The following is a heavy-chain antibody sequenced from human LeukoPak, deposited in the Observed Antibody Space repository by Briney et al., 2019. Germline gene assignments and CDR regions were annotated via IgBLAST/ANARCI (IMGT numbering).Heavy chain of an antibody. J-gene: IGHJ3*02. CDR3: ARDHSRTLTYYYDSSSDTFDI. D-gene: IGHD3-22*01. CDR2: ISAYNGNT. CDR1: GYTFTSYG. Sequence: GASVKVSCKASGYTFTSYGIRWVRQAPGQGLEWMGWISAYNGNTNYAQKLQGRVTMTTDTSTSTAYMELRSLRSDDTAVYYCARDHSRTLTYYYDSSSDTFDIWGQGTMVTVSS. V-gene: IGHV1-18*01.